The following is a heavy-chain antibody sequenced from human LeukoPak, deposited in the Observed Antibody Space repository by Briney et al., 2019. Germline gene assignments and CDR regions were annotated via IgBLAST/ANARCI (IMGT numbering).Heavy chain of an antibody. D-gene: IGHD6-13*01. J-gene: IGHJ3*02. CDR1: GFTFSTYA. CDR3: VEGLIAAAGGAFDI. Sequence: GGSLRLSCAASGFTFSTYAMSWVRQAPGRGLEWVSAISGSGDGGSGGITYYADSVKGRFTISRDNSKNTLYLQMNSLRAEDTAVYYCVEGLIAAAGGAFDIWGQGTMVTVSS. V-gene: IGHV3-23*01. CDR2: ISGSGDGGSGGIT.